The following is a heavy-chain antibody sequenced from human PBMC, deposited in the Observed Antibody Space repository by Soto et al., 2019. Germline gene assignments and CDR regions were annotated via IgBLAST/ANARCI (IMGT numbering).Heavy chain of an antibody. D-gene: IGHD1-26*01. CDR3: EKGFPLRELLGYYFDY. CDR2: ISYDGSNK. V-gene: IGHV3-30*18. J-gene: IGHJ4*02. CDR1: GFTFSSYG. Sequence: GGSLRLSCAASGFTFSSYGMHWVRQAPGKGLEWVAVISYDGSNKYYADSVKGRFTISRDNSKNTLYLQMNSLRAGDTAVYYCEKGFPLRELLGYYFDYWGQGTLVTVSS.